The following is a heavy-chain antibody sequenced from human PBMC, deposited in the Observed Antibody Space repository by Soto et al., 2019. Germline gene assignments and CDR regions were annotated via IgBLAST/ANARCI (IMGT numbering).Heavy chain of an antibody. J-gene: IGHJ4*02. CDR3: AKEWQYDDDSSGYWAFYD. CDR2: ISGSGGST. V-gene: IGHV3-23*01. Sequence: PGGSLRLSCAASGFTFSSYAMSWVRQAPGKGLEWVSAISGSGGSTYYADSVKGRFTISRDNSKNTLYLQMNSLRAEDTAVYYCAKEWQYDDDSSGYWAFYDWGQGTLVTVSS. CDR1: GFTFSSYA. D-gene: IGHD3-22*01.